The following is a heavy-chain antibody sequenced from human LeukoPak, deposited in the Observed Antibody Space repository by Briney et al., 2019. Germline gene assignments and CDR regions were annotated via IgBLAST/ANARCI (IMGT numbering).Heavy chain of an antibody. Sequence: GGSLRLSCAASEFAFSTYNMNWVRQAPGKGLEWVSYISTGSSTTYYADSVKGRFTISRDNAKNSLYLQMNSLRAEDTAVYYCARDFRAYYYGMDVWGQGTTVTVSS. CDR1: EFAFSTYN. CDR3: ARDFRAYYYGMDV. V-gene: IGHV3-48*04. CDR2: ISTGSSTT. J-gene: IGHJ6*02.